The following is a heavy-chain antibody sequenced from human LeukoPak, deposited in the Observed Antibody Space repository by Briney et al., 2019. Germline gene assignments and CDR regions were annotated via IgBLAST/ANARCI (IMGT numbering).Heavy chain of an antibody. CDR1: GGSISRSSYY. D-gene: IGHD4-17*01. CDR2: IYYSGST. Sequence: SETLSLTCTVSGGSISRSSYYWGWIRQPPGKGLEWIGSIYYSGSTYYNPSLKSRVTISVDTSKNQFSLKMSSVTAADTAVYYCARHDYGDYGGLDPWGQGTLVTVPT. J-gene: IGHJ5*02. V-gene: IGHV4-39*01. CDR3: ARHDYGDYGGLDP.